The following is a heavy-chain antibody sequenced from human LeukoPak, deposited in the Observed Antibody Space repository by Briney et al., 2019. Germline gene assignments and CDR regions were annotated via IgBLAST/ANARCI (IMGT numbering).Heavy chain of an antibody. Sequence: ASVKVSSKASGYTFTSYAMNWVRQAPGQGLEWMGWINTNTGNPTYAQGFTGRFVFSLDTSVSTAYLQISSLKAEDTAVYYCARGYYDSSGHDGDFDYWGQGTLVTVSS. CDR2: INTNTGNP. J-gene: IGHJ4*02. D-gene: IGHD3-22*01. CDR1: GYTFTSYA. CDR3: ARGYYDSSGHDGDFDY. V-gene: IGHV7-4-1*02.